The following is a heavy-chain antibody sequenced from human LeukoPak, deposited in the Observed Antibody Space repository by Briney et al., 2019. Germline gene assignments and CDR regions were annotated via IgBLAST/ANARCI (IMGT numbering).Heavy chain of an antibody. J-gene: IGHJ4*02. V-gene: IGHV1-46*01. D-gene: IGHD6-19*01. CDR1: GYTFTSYY. CDR2: INPSGGRI. CDR3: ARDLGIAVAGPFDY. Sequence: GASVKVSCKASGYTFTSYYMHWVRQAPGQGLEWMAIINPSGGRISYAQKFQGRVTMTRDTSTSTVYMELSSLRSEDTVVYYCARDLGIAVAGPFDYWGQGTLVTVSS.